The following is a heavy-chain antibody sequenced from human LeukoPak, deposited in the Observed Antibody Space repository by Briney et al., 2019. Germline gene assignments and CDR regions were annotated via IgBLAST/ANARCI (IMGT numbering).Heavy chain of an antibody. CDR1: GFTFSYYS. D-gene: IGHD4-17*01. CDR3: GTDAYGDSYDY. V-gene: IGHV3-48*01. Sequence: GGSLRLSCAASGFTFSYYSMNWVRQAPGKGLEWVSSISGSRNTIYYADSVKGRFTISRDNSKNTLYLRMSSLRAEDTAIYYCGTDAYGDSYDYWGQGTLVTVSS. J-gene: IGHJ4*02. CDR2: ISGSRNTI.